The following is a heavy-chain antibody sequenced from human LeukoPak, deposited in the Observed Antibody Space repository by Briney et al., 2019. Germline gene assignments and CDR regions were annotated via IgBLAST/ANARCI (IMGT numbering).Heavy chain of an antibody. J-gene: IGHJ4*02. CDR3: EREGWKAWAVPAAIDY. Sequence: SETLSLTCTVSGGSISSYYWSWIRQPAGKGLEWIGRIYTSGSTNYNPSLKSRVTISVDTSKNQFSLKLSSVTAADTAAYYCEREGWKAWAVPAAIDYWGQGTLVTVSS. CDR1: GGSISSYY. D-gene: IGHD2-2*01. CDR2: IYTSGST. V-gene: IGHV4-4*07.